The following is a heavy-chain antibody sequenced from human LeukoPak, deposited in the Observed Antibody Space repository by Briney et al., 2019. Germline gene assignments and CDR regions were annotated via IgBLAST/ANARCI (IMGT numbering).Heavy chain of an antibody. D-gene: IGHD4-17*01. CDR1: GGSISDIISN. J-gene: IGHJ4*02. CDR2: ISYSGST. V-gene: IGHV4-39*02. CDR3: ARDYGDYHFDY. Sequence: SETLSLTCTVSGGSISDIISNWGWIRQPPGKGLEWIANISYSGSTYYNPSLKSRVTISVDTSKNQFSLKLPSVPAAGTAVYFCARDYGDYHFDYWGQGTLVTVSS.